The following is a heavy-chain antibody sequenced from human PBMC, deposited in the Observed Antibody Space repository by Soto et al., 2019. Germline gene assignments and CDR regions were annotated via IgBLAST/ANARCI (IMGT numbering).Heavy chain of an antibody. CDR1: GFTFSSYG. V-gene: IGHV3-33*01. D-gene: IGHD4-17*01. J-gene: IGHJ4*02. Sequence: QVQLVESGGGVVQPGRSLRLSCAASGFTFSSYGMQWVRQAPGKGLEWVAVIWYDGSNKYYADSVKGRFTISRDNSKNTLYLQMNSLRAEDTAVYYCATGVDYGDYYFDYWGQGTLVTVSS. CDR3: ATGVDYGDYYFDY. CDR2: IWYDGSNK.